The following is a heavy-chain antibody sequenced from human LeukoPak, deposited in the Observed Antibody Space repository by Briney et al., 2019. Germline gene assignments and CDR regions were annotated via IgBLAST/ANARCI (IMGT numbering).Heavy chain of an antibody. CDR1: GGSISSYY. CDR3: ATLGDFEY. Sequence: SETLSLTCTVSGGSISSYYWSWIRQPPGKGLEWIGYVYYSGTTSYNPSLKSRVTISEDTSKNQFSLNLRSVTAADTAVYYCATLGDFEYWDQGTLVTVSS. J-gene: IGHJ4*02. V-gene: IGHV4-59*08. CDR2: VYYSGTT.